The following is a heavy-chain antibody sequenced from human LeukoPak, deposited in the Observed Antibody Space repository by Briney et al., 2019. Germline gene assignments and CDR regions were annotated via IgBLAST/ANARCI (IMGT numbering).Heavy chain of an antibody. D-gene: IGHD2-21*02. CDR1: GFTFSSYA. Sequence: PGGSLTLSCAASGFTFSSYAMHWVRQAPGKGLEGVSYIGTTSGAIYYADSVKGRFTISRDSAKNSLYLQMNSLRAEDTAVYYCARFRTWGDKAFDYWGQGTLVTVSS. CDR3: ARFRTWGDKAFDY. CDR2: IGTTSGAI. V-gene: IGHV3-48*01. J-gene: IGHJ4*02.